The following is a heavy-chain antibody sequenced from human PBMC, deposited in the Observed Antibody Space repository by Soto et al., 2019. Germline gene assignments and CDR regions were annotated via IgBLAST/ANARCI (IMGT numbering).Heavy chain of an antibody. CDR2: IYTSGST. D-gene: IGHD5-12*01. CDR3: ARERREEIHDGYDIDY. V-gene: IGHV4-4*07. Sequence: SETLSLTCTVSGGSISNYYWSWIRQPAGKGLEWIGRIYTSGSTDYNPSLKSRVTISIDTSKNQFSLKVTSMTAADTAVYYCARERREEIHDGYDIDYWGQ. CDR1: GGSISNYY. J-gene: IGHJ4*02.